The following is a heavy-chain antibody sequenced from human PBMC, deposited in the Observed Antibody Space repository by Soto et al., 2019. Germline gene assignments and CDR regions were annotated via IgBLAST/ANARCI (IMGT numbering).Heavy chain of an antibody. CDR1: GYRFSSYW. CDR3: ARQGSNGAYYYYGMDV. Sequence: GESLKISCKGSGYRFSSYWIAWVRQMPGKGLEWMGIIYPGDSDTRYSPAFEGQVTISADKSNSTAYLQWSSLKASDTAMYYCARQGSNGAYYYYGMDVWGQGTTVTVSS. V-gene: IGHV5-51*01. J-gene: IGHJ6*02. CDR2: IYPGDSDT. D-gene: IGHD3-16*01.